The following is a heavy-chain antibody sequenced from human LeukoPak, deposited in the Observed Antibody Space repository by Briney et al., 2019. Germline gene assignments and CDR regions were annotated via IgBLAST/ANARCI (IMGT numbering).Heavy chain of an antibody. CDR2: IYTSGST. Sequence: SETLSLTCTVSGGSISSYYWSWIRQPAGKGLGWIGRIYTSGSTNYNPSLKSRVTMSVDTSKDQFSLKLSSVTAADTAVYYCARVGSSSSWWFDPWGQGTLVTVSS. D-gene: IGHD6-6*01. J-gene: IGHJ5*02. CDR1: GGSISSYY. CDR3: ARVGSSSSWWFDP. V-gene: IGHV4-4*07.